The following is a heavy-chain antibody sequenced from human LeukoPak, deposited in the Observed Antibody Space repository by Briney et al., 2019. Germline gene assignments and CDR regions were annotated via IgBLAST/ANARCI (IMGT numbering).Heavy chain of an antibody. CDR2: ISSSGSTI. CDR1: GFTLSDYY. CDR3: ARGFTAVAGSWFDP. D-gene: IGHD6-19*01. Sequence: PGGSLRLSCAASGFTLSDYYMSWIRQAPGKGLEWVSYISSSGSTIYYADSVKGRFTISRDNAKNSLYLQMNSLRAEDTAVYYCARGFTAVAGSWFDPWGQGTLVTVSS. V-gene: IGHV3-11*04. J-gene: IGHJ5*02.